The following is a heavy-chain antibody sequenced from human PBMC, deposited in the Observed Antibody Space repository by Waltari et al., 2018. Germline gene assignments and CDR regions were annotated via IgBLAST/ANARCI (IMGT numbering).Heavy chain of an antibody. J-gene: IGHJ3*02. Sequence: QVQLVESGGGVVQPGRSLRLSCAASGFPFSSYGMPWVRQAPGKGLEWVAVIWYDGRNKYYADSVKGRFTISRDNSKNTLYLQMNSLKTEDTAVYYCARTHWDHGAFDIWGQGTMVTVSS. CDR2: IWYDGRNK. V-gene: IGHV3-33*01. CDR3: ARTHWDHGAFDI. D-gene: IGHD7-27*01. CDR1: GFPFSSYG.